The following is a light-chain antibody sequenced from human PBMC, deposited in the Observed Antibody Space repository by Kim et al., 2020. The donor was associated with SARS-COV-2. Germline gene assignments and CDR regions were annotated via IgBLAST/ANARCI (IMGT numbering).Light chain of an antibody. CDR2: DAS. J-gene: IGKJ4*01. CDR3: QQYYNWPPFT. CDR1: QSVSNY. Sequence: EIVMTQSPATLSMSPGERVTLSCRASQSVSNYLVWYQQKPGQGPRLLIYDASTRATGIPARFSGSGSGTEFTLTISSLQSEDFAVYYCQQYYNWPPFTFGGGTKADIK. V-gene: IGKV3-15*01.